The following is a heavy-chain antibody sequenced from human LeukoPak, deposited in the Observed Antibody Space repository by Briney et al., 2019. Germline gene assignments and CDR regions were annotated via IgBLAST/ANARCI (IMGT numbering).Heavy chain of an antibody. CDR2: IDPSDSYT. V-gene: IGHV5-10-1*01. J-gene: IGHJ6*02. D-gene: IGHD5-18*01. CDR1: GYSFTSYW. CDR3: ARQGGTAMAADYYYGMDV. Sequence: GESLKISCKGSGYSFTSYWISWVRQMPGKGLEWMGRIDPSDSYTNFSPSFQGHVTISADKSISTAYLQWSSLKASDTAMYCCARQGGTAMAADYYYGMDVWGQGTTVTVSS.